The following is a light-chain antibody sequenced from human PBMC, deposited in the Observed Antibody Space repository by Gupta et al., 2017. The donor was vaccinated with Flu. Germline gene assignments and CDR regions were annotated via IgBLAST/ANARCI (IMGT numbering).Light chain of an antibody. J-gene: IGLJ3*02. CDR2: VNIDGSH. CDR1: GGHSTSA. Sequence: QPVLTQAPSASASLGASVRLTCPLYGGHSTSAIAWHQQQPERGPRYLMKVNIDGSHSKGDGIPDRFSGSSAGAERYLTISNVQSEDEADYYCQAWGTGVHWVFGGGTKLTVL. V-gene: IGLV4-69*01. CDR3: QAWGTGVHWV.